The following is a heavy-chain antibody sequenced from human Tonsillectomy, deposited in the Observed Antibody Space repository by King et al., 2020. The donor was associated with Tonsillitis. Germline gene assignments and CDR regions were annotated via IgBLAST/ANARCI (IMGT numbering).Heavy chain of an antibody. CDR2: IYHSGST. D-gene: IGHD1-26*01. CDR1: GGSISSGGYS. CDR3: ARGRYSGSYYPFDN. V-gene: IGHV4-30-2*01. J-gene: IGHJ4*02. Sequence: LQLQESGSGLVKPSQTLSLTCAVSGGSISSGGYSWSWIRQPPGKGLEWIGYIYHSGSTYYNPSLKSRVTISVDRSKNQFSLKLSSVTAADTAVYYGARGRYSGSYYPFDNWGQGTLVTVSS.